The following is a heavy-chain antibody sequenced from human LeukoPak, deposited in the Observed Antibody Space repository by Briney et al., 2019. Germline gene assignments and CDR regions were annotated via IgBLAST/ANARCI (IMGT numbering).Heavy chain of an antibody. D-gene: IGHD5-18*01. CDR1: GGSFSGYY. CDR3: ARVRGYSYDRRFDY. Sequence: SETLSLTCAVYGGSFSGYYWSWIRQPPGKGREWIGEINHSGSTNYNPSLKSRVTISVDTSKNQFSLKLSSVTAADTAVYYCARVRGYSYDRRFDYWGQGTLVTVSS. V-gene: IGHV4-34*01. CDR2: INHSGST. J-gene: IGHJ4*02.